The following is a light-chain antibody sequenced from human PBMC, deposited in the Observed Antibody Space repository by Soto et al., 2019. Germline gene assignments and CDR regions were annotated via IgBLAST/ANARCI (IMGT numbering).Light chain of an antibody. CDR1: QDISNY. CDR2: DAS. Sequence: DIQMTQSPSSLSASVGDRVTISCQARQDISNYLNWYQHKEGKAPKLLIYDASNLETGVPSRFSGSGSGTDFSLTIRSLQLEDIATYYCQKYDSLPLTFGPGTKVDIK. J-gene: IGKJ3*01. V-gene: IGKV1-33*01. CDR3: QKYDSLPLT.